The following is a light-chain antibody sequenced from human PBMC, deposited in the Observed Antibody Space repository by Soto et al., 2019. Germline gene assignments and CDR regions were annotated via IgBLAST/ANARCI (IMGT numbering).Light chain of an antibody. CDR2: AAS. CDR3: QQSYSTSWT. CDR1: QSISSY. J-gene: IGKJ1*01. V-gene: IGKV1-39*01. Sequence: DIQMTQSPSSLSASVGDRVTITCRASQSISSYLNWYQQKPGKAPKLLIYAASSLQSGVPSRFSGSGSGTDFTLTISSLQPEDFATYYGQQSYSTSWTFGQGTKVEI.